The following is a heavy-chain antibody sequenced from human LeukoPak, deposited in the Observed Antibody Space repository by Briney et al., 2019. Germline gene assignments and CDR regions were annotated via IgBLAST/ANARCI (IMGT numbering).Heavy chain of an antibody. D-gene: IGHD3-22*01. CDR1: GFSVTTNF. Sequence: QAGGSLRLSCAASGFSVTTNFMSWVRQAPGKGPESVLIIYRDGTTYYEDSVKGRFTISRDNSKNTLYLHMTSLRVEDTAVYYCATAARGYFDFWGRGILVTVSS. CDR2: IYRDGTT. V-gene: IGHV3-53*01. CDR3: ATAARGYFDF. J-gene: IGHJ4*02.